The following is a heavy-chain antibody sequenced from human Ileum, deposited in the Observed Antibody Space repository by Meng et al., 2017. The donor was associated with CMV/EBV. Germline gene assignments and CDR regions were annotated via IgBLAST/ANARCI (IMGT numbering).Heavy chain of an antibody. CDR2: INWDGTNT. CDR3: ARDGH. CDR1: GFTFDDYS. J-gene: IGHJ4*02. V-gene: IGHV3-43*01. Sequence: EVQLVESGGVLVQPWGSLSLSCAASGFTFDDYSMPWVRQRPGKGLEWISIINWDGTNTDYADSVRGRFTISRDNSRNSLYLEMNSLRTEDTAFYFCARDGHWGQGTLVTVSS.